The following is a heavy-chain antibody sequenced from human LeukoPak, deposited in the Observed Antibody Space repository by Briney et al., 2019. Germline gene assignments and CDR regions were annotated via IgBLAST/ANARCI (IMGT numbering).Heavy chain of an antibody. CDR1: GFTFSDYY. V-gene: IGHV3-11*03. CDR2: ISSSSGFT. CDR3: ARHPPLASSPRDY. J-gene: IGHJ4*02. D-gene: IGHD2-21*01. Sequence: GGSLRLSCAASGFTFSDYYMTWIRRAPGKGLEWVSYISSSSGFTKYADSVRGRFTISRDNAKNSLYLQMNTLRVDDTAVYYCARHPPLASSPRDYWGQGTLVTVSS.